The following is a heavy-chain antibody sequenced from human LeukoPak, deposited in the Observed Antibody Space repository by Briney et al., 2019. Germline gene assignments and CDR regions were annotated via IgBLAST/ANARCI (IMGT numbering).Heavy chain of an antibody. CDR3: ASVLAVAGTDYYYYYMDV. Sequence: ASVKASCKASGYTFTSYGISWVRQAPGQGLEWMGWISAYNGNTNYAQKLQGRVTMTTDTSTSTAYMELRSLRSDDTAVYYCASVLAVAGTDYYYYYMDVWGKGTTVTVSS. CDR1: GYTFTSYG. J-gene: IGHJ6*03. D-gene: IGHD6-19*01. V-gene: IGHV1-18*01. CDR2: ISAYNGNT.